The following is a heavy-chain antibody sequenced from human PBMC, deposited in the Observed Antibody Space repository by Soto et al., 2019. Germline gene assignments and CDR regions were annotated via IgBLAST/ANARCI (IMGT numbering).Heavy chain of an antibody. V-gene: IGHV1-18*01. Sequence: VKVSCKASGYTFTSYGISWVRQAPGQGLEWMGWISAYNGNTNYAQKLQGRVTMTTDTSTSTAYMELRSLRSDDTAVYYCARVGYYYDSSGYYFGHWFDPWGQGTLVTVSS. D-gene: IGHD3-22*01. J-gene: IGHJ5*02. CDR2: ISAYNGNT. CDR1: GYTFTSYG. CDR3: ARVGYYYDSSGYYFGHWFDP.